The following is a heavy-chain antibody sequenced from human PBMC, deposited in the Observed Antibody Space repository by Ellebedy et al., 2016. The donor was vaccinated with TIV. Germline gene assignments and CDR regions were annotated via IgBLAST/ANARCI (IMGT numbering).Heavy chain of an antibody. Sequence: GESLKISXAASGFTFSSYAMHWVRQAPGKGLEWVAVISYDGSNKYYADSVKGRFTISRDNSKNTLYLQMNSLRAEDTAVYYCAKLSSTSCYNYMDVWGKGTTVTVSS. CDR3: AKLSSTSCYNYMDV. D-gene: IGHD2-2*02. CDR2: ISYDGSNK. CDR1: GFTFSSYA. J-gene: IGHJ6*03. V-gene: IGHV3-30-3*01.